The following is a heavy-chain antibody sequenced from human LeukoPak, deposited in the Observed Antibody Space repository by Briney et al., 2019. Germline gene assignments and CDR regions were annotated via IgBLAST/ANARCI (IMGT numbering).Heavy chain of an antibody. J-gene: IGHJ3*02. Sequence: GGSLRLSCAASGFTFSDYYMSWIRQAPGKGLEWVSYISSSSSYTNYADSVKGRFTISRDNAKNSLYLQMNSLRAEDTAAYYCARDSADILTGADAFDIWGQGTMVTVSS. CDR3: ARDSADILTGADAFDI. D-gene: IGHD3-9*01. V-gene: IGHV3-11*06. CDR2: ISSSSSYT. CDR1: GFTFSDYY.